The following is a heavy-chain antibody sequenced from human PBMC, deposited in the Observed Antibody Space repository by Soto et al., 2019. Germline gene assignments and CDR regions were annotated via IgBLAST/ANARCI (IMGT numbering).Heavy chain of an antibody. J-gene: IGHJ6*02. CDR2: IYNSGPT. V-gene: IGHV4-31*03. CDR1: GASISSGGYY. Sequence: QVQLRESGPGLVKPSQTLTLTCTVSGASISSGGYYWSWIRQHPGKGLEWIGYIYNSGPTYYNPPFKSRVTISVDASKNKFSLKVTSVSAADTAVYYCARDGAVRYAMDVWGHGTTVTVSS. D-gene: IGHD3-16*01. CDR3: ARDGAVRYAMDV.